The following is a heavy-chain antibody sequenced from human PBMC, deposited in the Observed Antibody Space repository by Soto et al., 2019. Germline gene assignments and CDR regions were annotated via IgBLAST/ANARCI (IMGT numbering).Heavy chain of an antibody. CDR1: GFTCGYYA. D-gene: IGHD2-15*01. CDR2: IRSKAYGGTT. V-gene: IGHV3-49*04. J-gene: IGHJ4*02. CDR3: TRGRGYCSGGSCSLAY. Sequence: GGSLRLSCTASGFTCGYYAMSWVGQSPGKGLEWVGFIRSKAYGGTTEYAASVKGRFTISRDDSKSIAYLQMNSLKTEDTAVYYCTRGRGYCSGGSCSLAYWGQGTLVTVSS.